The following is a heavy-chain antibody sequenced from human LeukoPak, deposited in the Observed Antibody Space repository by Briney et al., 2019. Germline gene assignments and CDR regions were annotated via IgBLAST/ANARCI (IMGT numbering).Heavy chain of an antibody. D-gene: IGHD3-22*01. Sequence: ASVKVSCKASGYTFTSYGIRWVRQAPGQGLEWMGWISAYNGNTNYAQKLQGRVTMTTDTSTSTAYMELRSLRSDDTAVYYCARESSGSGYYYDFDYWGQGTLVTVSS. V-gene: IGHV1-18*01. J-gene: IGHJ4*02. CDR2: ISAYNGNT. CDR1: GYTFTSYG. CDR3: ARESSGSGYYYDFDY.